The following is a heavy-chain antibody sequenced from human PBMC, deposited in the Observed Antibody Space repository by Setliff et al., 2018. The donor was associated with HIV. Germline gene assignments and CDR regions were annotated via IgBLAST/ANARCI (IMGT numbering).Heavy chain of an antibody. CDR2: IYSDDHT. CDR3: ARGYSSSWHNDYHYYMEV. J-gene: IGHJ6*03. D-gene: IGHD6-13*01. Sequence: GGSLRLSCAASGFSVSNKYMTWVRQAPGKGLEWVSIIYSDDHTYYSDSVKGRFTISRDKSKNILYLQMNSLRAEDTAVYYFARGYSSSWHNDYHYYMEVWGKGTTVTVSS. CDR1: GFSVSNKY. V-gene: IGHV3-66*01.